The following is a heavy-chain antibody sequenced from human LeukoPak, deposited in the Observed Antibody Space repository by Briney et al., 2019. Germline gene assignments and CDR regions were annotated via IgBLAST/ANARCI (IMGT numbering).Heavy chain of an antibody. J-gene: IGHJ6*03. CDR3: TRHPDLTDYYYYMDV. CDR1: GFTFSSYS. CDR2: IRSKANSYAT. V-gene: IGHV3-73*01. Sequence: PGGSLRLSCAASGFTFSSYSMNWVRQASGKGLEWVGRIRSKANSYATAYAASVKGRFTISRDDSKNTAYLQMNSLKTEDTAVYYCTRHPDLTDYYYYMDVWGKGTTVTISS.